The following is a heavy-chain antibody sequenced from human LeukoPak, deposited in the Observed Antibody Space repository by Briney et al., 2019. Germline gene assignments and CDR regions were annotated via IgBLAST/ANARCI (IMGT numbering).Heavy chain of an antibody. Sequence: PSETLSLTCAVSGDSISQFYWSWLRQPPGEGLEWIGSIFYSGSTNYNPSLKSRVTVSLDTSKNQVSLKLTSVTAADTAVYYCARGSGSATVTPFDIWGQGTMVSVST. CDR2: IFYSGST. D-gene: IGHD4-17*01. CDR3: ARGSGSATVTPFDI. J-gene: IGHJ3*02. V-gene: IGHV4-59*01. CDR1: GDSISQFY.